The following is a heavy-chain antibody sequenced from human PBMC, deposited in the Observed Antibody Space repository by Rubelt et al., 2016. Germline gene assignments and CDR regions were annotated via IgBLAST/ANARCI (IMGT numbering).Heavy chain of an antibody. Sequence: GGLVQPGGSLGLSCSASGFTFSSYAMSWVRQAPGKGLEWVSAISGSGGSTYYADSVKGRFTISRDNSKNTLYLQMNSLRAEDTAVYYCAKDKTTYQDIVGVPAAIFDYWGQGTLVTVAS. V-gene: IGHV3-23*01. D-gene: IGHD2-2*01. CDR1: GFTFSSYA. CDR2: ISGSGGST. CDR3: AKDKTTYQDIVGVPAAIFDY. J-gene: IGHJ4*02.